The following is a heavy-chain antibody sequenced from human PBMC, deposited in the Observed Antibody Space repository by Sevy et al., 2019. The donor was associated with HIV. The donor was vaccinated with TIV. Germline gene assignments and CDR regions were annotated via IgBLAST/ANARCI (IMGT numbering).Heavy chain of an antibody. D-gene: IGHD3-3*01. V-gene: IGHV3-48*03. CDR2: ISSSGSTI. J-gene: IGHJ6*02. Sequence: GGSLRLSCAASGFTFSSYEMNWVRQAPGKGLEWVSYISSSGSTIYYADSVKGRFTISRDNAKNSLYLQMNSLRAEDTAVYYCARDARKLEWFVNGMDVWGQGTTVTVSS. CDR3: ARDARKLEWFVNGMDV. CDR1: GFTFSSYE.